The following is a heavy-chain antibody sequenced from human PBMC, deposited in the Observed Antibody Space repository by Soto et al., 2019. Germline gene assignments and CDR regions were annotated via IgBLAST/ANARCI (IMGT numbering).Heavy chain of an antibody. V-gene: IGHV4-39*01. CDR1: SGSISSSSYY. J-gene: IGHJ5*02. CDR2: ISYSGTT. D-gene: IGHD5-12*01. CDR3: ARRRGGVVATENWFDP. Sequence: QLQLQESGPGLVKPSETLSLTCTVSSGSISSSSYYWGWIRQSPGKGLEWIGTISYSGTTYYNPSLERRATISVDPSQNQFSLNLSSVTAADPAVYYCARRRGGVVATENWFDPWGQGTLVTVSS.